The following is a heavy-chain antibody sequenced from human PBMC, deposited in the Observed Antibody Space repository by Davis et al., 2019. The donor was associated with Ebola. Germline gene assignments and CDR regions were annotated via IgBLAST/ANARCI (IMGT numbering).Heavy chain of an antibody. Sequence: GESLKISCAASGFTFSSYAMHWVRQAPGKGLEWVAVISYDGSNKYYADSVKGRFTISRDNSKNTLYLQMNSLRAEDTAVYYCARATDRYYYYGMDVWGQGTTVIVSS. CDR1: GFTFSSYA. J-gene: IGHJ6*02. CDR3: ARATDRYYYYGMDV. V-gene: IGHV3-30-3*01. D-gene: IGHD4-17*01. CDR2: ISYDGSNK.